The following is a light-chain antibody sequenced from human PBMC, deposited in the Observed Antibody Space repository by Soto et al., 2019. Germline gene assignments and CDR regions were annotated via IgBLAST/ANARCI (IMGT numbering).Light chain of an antibody. CDR3: STWDASLSGRV. CDR1: SSDVGSSNL. J-gene: IGLJ3*02. Sequence: QSALTQSASVSGSPGQSITISCTGSSSDVGSSNLVSWYQQHPGKAPKLMIYEGTRRPSGVSNRFSGSKSGTSASLAISGLRSEDEADYYCSTWDASLSGRVFGGGTKVTVL. CDR2: EGT. V-gene: IGLV2-14*02.